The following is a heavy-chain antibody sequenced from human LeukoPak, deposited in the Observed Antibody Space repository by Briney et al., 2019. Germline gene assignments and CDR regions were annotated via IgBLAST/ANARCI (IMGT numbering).Heavy chain of an antibody. J-gene: IGHJ4*02. CDR1: GYTFTSYA. Sequence: GASVKVSCKASGYTFTSYAMHWVRQAPGQRLEWMGWINAGYGNTKYSQEFQGRVTITRDTSASTAYMELSSLRSEDMAVYYCARVVKYRSGPLTDLLPYYFDYWGQGTLVTVSS. V-gene: IGHV1-3*03. D-gene: IGHD6-19*01. CDR2: INAGYGNT. CDR3: ARVVKYRSGPLTDLLPYYFDY.